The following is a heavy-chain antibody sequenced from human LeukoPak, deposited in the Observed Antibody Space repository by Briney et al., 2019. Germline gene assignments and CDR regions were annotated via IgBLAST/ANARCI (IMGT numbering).Heavy chain of an antibody. CDR3: AGGGYCSRSNCFAPLLDY. CDR1: GASVSSGSYS. CDR2: MQYSGAT. V-gene: IGHV4-61*01. Sequence: SETLSLTCTVSGASVSSGSYSWNWIRQSPGMGLEWIAYMQYSGATNYNPSLKSRVTLSIDTSKSQFSLKLNSVTAADTAVYFCAGGGYCSRSNCFAPLLDYWGQGKLVTVSS. J-gene: IGHJ4*02. D-gene: IGHD2-2*01.